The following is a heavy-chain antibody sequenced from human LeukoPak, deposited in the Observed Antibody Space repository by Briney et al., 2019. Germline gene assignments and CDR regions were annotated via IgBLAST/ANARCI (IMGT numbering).Heavy chain of an antibody. CDR3: VRDGNYYGYNWFDP. Sequence: SETLSLTCAVSGYSISSGYYWGWIRQPPGKGLEYIGSIHQSGSTYYNPSLKSRVTMSLDTSRNQFSLKLSSVTAADTAVYYCVRDGNYYGYNWFDPWAREPWSPSPQ. CDR2: IHQSGST. J-gene: IGHJ5*02. CDR1: GYSISSGYY. D-gene: IGHD3-10*01. V-gene: IGHV4-38-2*02.